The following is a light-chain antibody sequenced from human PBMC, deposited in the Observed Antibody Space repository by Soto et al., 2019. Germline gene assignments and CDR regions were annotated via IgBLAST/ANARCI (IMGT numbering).Light chain of an antibody. Sequence: EIVMTQSPATLYVSPGEGATLSCRASQSFSSNLAWYQQKPGQAPRLLIYVASPRATGIPARFSGSESGTDFTLTISSLQSEDFAVYYCQQHNNWPLTFGGGTKVEIK. J-gene: IGKJ4*01. CDR3: QQHNNWPLT. CDR1: QSFSSN. CDR2: VAS. V-gene: IGKV3-15*01.